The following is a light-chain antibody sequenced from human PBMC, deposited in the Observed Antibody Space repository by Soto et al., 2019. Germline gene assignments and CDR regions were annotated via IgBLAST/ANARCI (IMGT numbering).Light chain of an antibody. V-gene: IGKV1-27*01. CDR3: QQYNSYWT. Sequence: DIQMTQSPSSLSASVGDRVTITCRASQGISNYLAWYQQKPGKVPKLLIYAASTLQSGVPSRFSGSGSGTEFTLTISSLQPDDFATYHCQQYNSYWTFGQGTKVDIK. J-gene: IGKJ1*01. CDR2: AAS. CDR1: QGISNY.